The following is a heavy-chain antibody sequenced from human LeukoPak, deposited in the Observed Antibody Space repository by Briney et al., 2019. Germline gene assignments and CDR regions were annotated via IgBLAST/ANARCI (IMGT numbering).Heavy chain of an antibody. CDR1: GGSFSSYY. Sequence: SETLSLTCTVSGGSFSSYYWTWIRQPAGKGLEGMGRIYNSGTTNYSPSLESRVTMSLDTSKNRFSLSLSSVTAADTAVYYCARDRLGATGHWRIDVWGRGTLVTVSS. J-gene: IGHJ2*01. D-gene: IGHD1-26*01. CDR3: ARDRLGATGHWRIDV. CDR2: IYNSGTT. V-gene: IGHV4-4*07.